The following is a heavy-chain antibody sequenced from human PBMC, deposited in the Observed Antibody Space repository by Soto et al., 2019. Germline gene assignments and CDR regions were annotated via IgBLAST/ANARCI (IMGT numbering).Heavy chain of an antibody. Sequence: SCPTLVNPTQTLTLTCTLSGFSLTTRSMCVSWIRQSPGKALEWLALIDWDGDTYYSTSLKTRLTISRDTSTNQVVLTMTNLDPADTATYFCARSLNYDFWTGYFFDFWGQGDMVTV. CDR1: GFSLTTRSMC. D-gene: IGHD3-3*01. CDR3: ARSLNYDFWTGYFFDF. V-gene: IGHV2-70*01. J-gene: IGHJ4*02. CDR2: IDWDGDT.